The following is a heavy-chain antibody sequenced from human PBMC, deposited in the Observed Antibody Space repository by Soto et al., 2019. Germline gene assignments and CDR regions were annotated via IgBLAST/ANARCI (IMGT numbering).Heavy chain of an antibody. CDR2: ISYDGSNK. J-gene: IGHJ6*02. CDR3: AREPYYDVWSGPYYGMDV. Sequence: QVQLVESGGGVVQPGRSLRLSCAASGFTFSSYAMHWVRQAPGKGLEWVAVISYDGSNKYYADSVKGRFTISRDNSKNTLSLQMNSLRAEDTAVYYCAREPYYDVWSGPYYGMDVWGQGTTVTVSS. V-gene: IGHV3-30-3*01. CDR1: GFTFSSYA. D-gene: IGHD3-3*01.